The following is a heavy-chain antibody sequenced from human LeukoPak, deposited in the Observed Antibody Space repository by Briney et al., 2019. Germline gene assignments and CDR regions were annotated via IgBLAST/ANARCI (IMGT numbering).Heavy chain of an antibody. V-gene: IGHV4-59*01. Sequence: SETLSLNCTVSAGSISNYYWSWIRQPPGKGLEWIGYIYYSGSTNYNPSLKSRVTISVDTSKNQFSLKLSSVTAAATAVYYCARVELGNSWFDPWGQGTLVTVSS. D-gene: IGHD7-27*01. J-gene: IGHJ5*02. CDR1: AGSISNYY. CDR2: IYYSGST. CDR3: ARVELGNSWFDP.